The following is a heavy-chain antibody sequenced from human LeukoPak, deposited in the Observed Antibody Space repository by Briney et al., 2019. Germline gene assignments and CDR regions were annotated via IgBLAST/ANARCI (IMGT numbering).Heavy chain of an antibody. CDR3: ARDYDILTGVVDYYGMDV. CDR2: ISAYNGNT. CDR1: GYTFTNFG. Sequence: GASVKVSCKASGYTFTNFGISWVRQAPGQGLEWMGWISAYNGNTNYAQKLQGRVTMTTDTSTSTAYMELRSLRSDDTAVYYCARDYDILTGVVDYYGMDVWGQGTTVTVSS. J-gene: IGHJ6*02. V-gene: IGHV1-18*01. D-gene: IGHD3-9*01.